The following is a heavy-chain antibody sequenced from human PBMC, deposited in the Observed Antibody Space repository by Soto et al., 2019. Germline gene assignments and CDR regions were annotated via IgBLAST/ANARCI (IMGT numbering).Heavy chain of an antibody. J-gene: IGHJ4*02. V-gene: IGHV4-4*02. CDR2: IYHSGET. Sequence: VHLQESGPGLVKPSGTLSLSCTVSGDSISSDNWWTWVRQTPGKGLEWIGHIYHSGETNYNPSLQSRVAIAVDGSKNRFSLTLTSVTAADTGIYYCARGNTNMVTPLPDYWGQGSLVTVST. CDR1: GDSISSDNW. CDR3: ARGNTNMVTPLPDY. D-gene: IGHD5-18*01.